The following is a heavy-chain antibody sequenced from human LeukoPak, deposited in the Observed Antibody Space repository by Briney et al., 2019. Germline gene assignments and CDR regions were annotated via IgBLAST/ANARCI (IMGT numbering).Heavy chain of an antibody. V-gene: IGHV4-59*01. Sequence: SETLSLTCTVSGGSISTYYWNWIRQPPGKGLEWIGHIYHSGSTNYNPSLKSRVTISVDTSKNQFSLKLSSVTAADTAVYYCARERRYSSRPDAFDIWGQGTMVTVSS. CDR2: IYHSGST. J-gene: IGHJ3*02. CDR1: GGSISTYY. D-gene: IGHD6-13*01. CDR3: ARERRYSSRPDAFDI.